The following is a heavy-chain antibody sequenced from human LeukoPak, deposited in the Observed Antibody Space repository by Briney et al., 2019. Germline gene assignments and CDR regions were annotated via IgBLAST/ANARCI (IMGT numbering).Heavy chain of an antibody. CDR2: IYHSGST. J-gene: IGHJ2*01. CDR3: AGGESNRGYSYYWYFDL. V-gene: IGHV4-59*01. D-gene: IGHD5-18*01. Sequence: SETLSLTCTVSGGSISSYYWSWIRQPPGKGLEWIGYIYHSGSTNYNPSLKSRVTISIDTSKNQFSLKLSSVTAADTAVYYCAGGESNRGYSYYWYFDLWGRGTLVTVSS. CDR1: GGSISSYY.